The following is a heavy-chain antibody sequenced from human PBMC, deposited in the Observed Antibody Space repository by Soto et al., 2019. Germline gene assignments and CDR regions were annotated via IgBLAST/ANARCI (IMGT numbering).Heavy chain of an antibody. CDR2: INPSADST. CDR1: GFSFNRYS. CDR3: AKRLRAVAGPFHY. V-gene: IGHV3-23*01. J-gene: IGHJ4*02. D-gene: IGHD6-13*01. Sequence: GGSLRLSCAPSGFSFNRYSMSWVRQAPAKGLEWVSEINPSADSTNYANSVKGRFTISRDNSRNTLYLQMSSLRADDTAVYYCAKRLRAVAGPFHYWGQGPLVTVSS.